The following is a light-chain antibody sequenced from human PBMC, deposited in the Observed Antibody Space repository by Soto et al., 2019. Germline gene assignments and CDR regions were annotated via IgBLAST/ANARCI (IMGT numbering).Light chain of an antibody. CDR3: QQANSFPLT. CDR1: QGISSW. Sequence: DIHMTQSPSSVSASVGDRVTITCRASQGISSWLAWYQQKPGKAPKLLIYAASSLQSGVPSSFSGSGSGTDLTLTINSLPPEDLSTCHGQQANSFPLTFSGETKV. J-gene: IGKJ4*02. V-gene: IGKV1D-12*01. CDR2: AAS.